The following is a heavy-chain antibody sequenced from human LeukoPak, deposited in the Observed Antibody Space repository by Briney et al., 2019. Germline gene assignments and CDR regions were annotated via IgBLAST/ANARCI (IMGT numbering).Heavy chain of an antibody. D-gene: IGHD3-22*01. Sequence: SETLSLTCTVSGASISRGGYYWSWIRQHPGKGLEWIGDIYYSGSTYYNPSLKSRVTISVDTSKKQFSLKLSSVTGADTAVYYCARKSSSGYYYAGNAFDIWGPGTMVTVSS. CDR1: GASISRGGYY. CDR3: ARKSSSGYYYAGNAFDI. CDR2: IYYSGST. V-gene: IGHV4-31*03. J-gene: IGHJ3*02.